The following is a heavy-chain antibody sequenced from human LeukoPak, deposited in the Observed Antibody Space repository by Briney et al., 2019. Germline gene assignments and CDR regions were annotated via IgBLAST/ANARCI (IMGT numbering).Heavy chain of an antibody. Sequence: GGSLRLSCAASGFTFRTYSMNWVRQAPGKGLEWVSSISSSSSYIYYADSVKGRFTISRDNAKNSLYLQMNSLRAEDTAVYYCARVSSSSPLYYYYYMDVWGKGTTVTVSS. CDR1: GFTFRTYS. D-gene: IGHD6-6*01. J-gene: IGHJ6*03. V-gene: IGHV3-21*01. CDR3: ARVSSSSPLYYYYYMDV. CDR2: ISSSSSYI.